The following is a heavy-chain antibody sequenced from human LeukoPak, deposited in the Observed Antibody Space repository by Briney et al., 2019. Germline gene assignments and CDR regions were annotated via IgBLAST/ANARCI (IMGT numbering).Heavy chain of an antibody. CDR2: IYHSGST. CDR1: GYSISSGYY. J-gene: IGHJ5*02. V-gene: IGHV4-38-2*01. Sequence: SETLSLTCAVSGYSISSGYYWGWIRQPPGKGLEWIGSIYHSGSTYYNPSLKSRVTISVDTSKNQFSLKLSSVTAADTAVYYCARVGILRFPSNWFDPWGQGTLVTVSS. CDR3: ARVGILRFPSNWFDP. D-gene: IGHD3-3*01.